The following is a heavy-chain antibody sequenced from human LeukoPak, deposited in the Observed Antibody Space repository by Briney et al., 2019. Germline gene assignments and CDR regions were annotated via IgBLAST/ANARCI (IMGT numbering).Heavy chain of an antibody. D-gene: IGHD3-16*01. J-gene: IGHJ4*02. CDR1: GYTFTSYY. V-gene: IGHV1-2*02. Sequence: ASVKVSCKASGYTFTSYYMHWVRQAPGQGLEWMGWINPNSGGTNYAQKFQGRITMTRDTSISTAYMELSRLRSDDTAVYYCASLPVSGYPFDYWGQGTLVTVSS. CDR3: ASLPVSGYPFDY. CDR2: INPNSGGT.